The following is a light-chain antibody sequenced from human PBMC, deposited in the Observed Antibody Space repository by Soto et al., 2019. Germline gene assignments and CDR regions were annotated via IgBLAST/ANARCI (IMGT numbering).Light chain of an antibody. CDR3: QQYNSSPLT. CDR2: SAS. CDR1: QTLSNY. J-gene: IGKJ4*01. Sequence: DIQLTQSPSVLSASVCDTVTITCRASQTLSNYLAWYQQKPGKAPDLLIYSASTLQSGVPSRFSGSGSGTEFTLTISSLQPDDFATYYCQQYNSSPLTFGGGTKVDIK. V-gene: IGKV1-9*01.